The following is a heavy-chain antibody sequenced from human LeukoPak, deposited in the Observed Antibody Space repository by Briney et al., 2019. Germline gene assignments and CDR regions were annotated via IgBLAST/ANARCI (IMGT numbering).Heavy chain of an antibody. CDR1: GYTFTDYY. V-gene: IGHV1-2*02. Sequence: ASVKVSCKASGYTFTDYYMHWVRQAPGQGLEWMGWINPNSGGTNYAQKFQGRVTMTRNTSISTAYMELSSLRSEDTAVYYCARGFEDSSGYYYFDYWGQGTLVTVSS. CDR3: ARGFEDSSGYYYFDY. J-gene: IGHJ4*02. CDR2: INPNSGGT. D-gene: IGHD3-22*01.